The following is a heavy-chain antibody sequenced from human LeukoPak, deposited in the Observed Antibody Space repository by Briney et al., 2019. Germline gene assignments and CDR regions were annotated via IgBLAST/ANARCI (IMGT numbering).Heavy chain of an antibody. CDR2: ISGNGGST. V-gene: IGHV3-23*01. Sequence: GGSLRLSCAASGFTFSSYAMSWVRQAPGKGLGWVSAISGNGGSTYYADSVKGRFTISRDNYKNTLYLQMNSLRAEDTAVYYCANLDRSTIDYWGQGTLVTVSS. CDR3: ANLDRSTIDY. J-gene: IGHJ4*02. CDR1: GFTFSSYA. D-gene: IGHD1-1*01.